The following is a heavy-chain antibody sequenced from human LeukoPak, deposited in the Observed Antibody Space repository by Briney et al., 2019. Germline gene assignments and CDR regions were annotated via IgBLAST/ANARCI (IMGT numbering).Heavy chain of an antibody. CDR1: GGSISSGGYY. Sequence: SETLSLTCTVSGGSISSGGYYWSWIRQHPGKGLEWIGYIYYSGSTYYNPSLKSRVTISVDTSENQFSLKLSSVTAADTAVYYCARVRYYDSSGYYEYFDYWGQGTLVTVSS. CDR3: ARVRYYDSSGYYEYFDY. CDR2: IYYSGST. D-gene: IGHD3-22*01. J-gene: IGHJ4*02. V-gene: IGHV4-31*03.